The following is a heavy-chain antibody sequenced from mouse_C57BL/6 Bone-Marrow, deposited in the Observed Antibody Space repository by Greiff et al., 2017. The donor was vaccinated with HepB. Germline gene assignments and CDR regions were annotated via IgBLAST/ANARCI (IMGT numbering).Heavy chain of an antibody. CDR3: ARGGGYDGYYAFVAY. CDR2: IDTSDSET. V-gene: IGHV1-52*01. J-gene: IGHJ3*01. Sequence: VQLQQPGAELVRPGSSVKLSCKASGYTFTSYWMHWVKQRPIQGLEWIGNIDTSDSETHYNQKFKDKATLTVDKSSSTAYLQLSSLTSEDSAVSYCARGGGYDGYYAFVAYWGQGTLVTVSA. CDR1: GYTFTSYW. D-gene: IGHD2-3*01.